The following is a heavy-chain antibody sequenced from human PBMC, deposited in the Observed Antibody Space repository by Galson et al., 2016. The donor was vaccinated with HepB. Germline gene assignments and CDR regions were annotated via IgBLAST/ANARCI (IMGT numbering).Heavy chain of an antibody. D-gene: IGHD5/OR15-5a*01. CDR2: INQGGSEK. CDR1: GITFSHFW. J-gene: IGHJ4*02. V-gene: IGHV3-7*01. Sequence: SLRLSCAASGITFSHFWMTWVRQAPGKGLEWVANINQGGSEKYYVDSVKGRFTISRDNAKNSLYLQMNSLGAEDTAVYYCAKYSAYSVFDLDYWGQGTLVTVSS. CDR3: AKYSAYSVFDLDY.